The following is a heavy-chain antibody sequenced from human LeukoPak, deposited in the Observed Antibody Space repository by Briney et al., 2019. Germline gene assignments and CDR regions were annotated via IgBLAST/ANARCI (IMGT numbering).Heavy chain of an antibody. Sequence: GGSLRLSCVASGFTFSSYGMHWVRQAPGKGLEWVAVISYDGSNKYYADSVKGRFAISRDNSKNTLYLQMNSLRVEDTAVYYCAKAASNWFDPWGQGTLVTVSS. V-gene: IGHV3-30*18. CDR1: GFTFSSYG. CDR2: ISYDGSNK. J-gene: IGHJ5*02. CDR3: AKAASNWFDP.